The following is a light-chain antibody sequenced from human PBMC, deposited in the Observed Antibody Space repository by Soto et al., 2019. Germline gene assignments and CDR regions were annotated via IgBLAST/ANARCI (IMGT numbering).Light chain of an antibody. CDR3: QQLNNYPRT. J-gene: IGKJ3*01. V-gene: IGKV1-12*01. CDR1: QDISTL. Sequence: DIQMTQSPSSVSASIGDTVTITCRASQDISTLLAWYQQKPGKAPKLLIYAASRLQSGVPSRFSGSGSGTDFSLTISSLQPEDFATYYCQQLNNYPRTFGPGTKVDIK. CDR2: AAS.